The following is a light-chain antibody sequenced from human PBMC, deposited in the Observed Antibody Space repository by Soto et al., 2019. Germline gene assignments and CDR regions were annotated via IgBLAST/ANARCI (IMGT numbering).Light chain of an antibody. CDR2: RNN. CDR1: SSNIGNNY. CDR3: AAWDDSLSGVV. Sequence: QSLLTQPPSASGTPGQRVTISCSGSSSNIGNNYVYWYQQFPGTAPKLLIYRNNQRPSGVPDRFSGSKSGTSASLAISGLRSEDEAYYYCAAWDDSLSGVVFGGGTKLTVL. J-gene: IGLJ2*01. V-gene: IGLV1-47*01.